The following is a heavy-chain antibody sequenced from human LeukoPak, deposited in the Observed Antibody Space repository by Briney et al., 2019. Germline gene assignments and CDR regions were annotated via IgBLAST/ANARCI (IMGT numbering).Heavy chain of an antibody. V-gene: IGHV3-30*02. CDR1: GFILSSYA. Sequence: PGGSLRLSCAASGFILSSYAMHWVRQAPGKGLEWVAFTQHDGDVKYYADSVKGRFTISRDNSKNTLYLQMNSLRAEDTAVYYCAKVDCSGGSCYDGAFDIWGQGTMVTVSS. J-gene: IGHJ3*02. CDR2: TQHDGDVK. CDR3: AKVDCSGGSCYDGAFDI. D-gene: IGHD2-15*01.